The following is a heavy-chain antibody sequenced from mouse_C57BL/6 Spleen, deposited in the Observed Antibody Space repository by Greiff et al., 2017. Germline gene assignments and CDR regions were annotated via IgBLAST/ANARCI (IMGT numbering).Heavy chain of an antibody. D-gene: IGHD2-5*01. J-gene: IGHJ3*01. V-gene: IGHV1-20*01. CDR2: INPYNGDT. CDR1: GYSFTGYF. Sequence: VQLQQSGPELVKPGDSVKISCKASGYSFTGYFMNWVMQSHGKSLEWIGRINPYNGDTFYNQKFKGKATLTVDKSSSTAHMELRSLTSEDSAVYYCAKSYSNYVDWFAYWGQGTLVTVSA. CDR3: AKSYSNYVDWFAY.